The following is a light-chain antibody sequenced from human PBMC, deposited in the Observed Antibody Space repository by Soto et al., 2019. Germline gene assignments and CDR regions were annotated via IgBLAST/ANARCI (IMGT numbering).Light chain of an antibody. CDR3: QQYYSYPRLT. V-gene: IGKV1-6*01. CDR2: AAS. Sequence: AIQMTQSPSSLSASVGDRVTITCRASQGIRNDLGWYQQKPGKAPKLLIYAASSLQSGVPSRFSGSGSVTDFTLTISCLQSEDFATYYCQQYYSYPRLTFGGGTKVDIK. CDR1: QGIRND. J-gene: IGKJ4*01.